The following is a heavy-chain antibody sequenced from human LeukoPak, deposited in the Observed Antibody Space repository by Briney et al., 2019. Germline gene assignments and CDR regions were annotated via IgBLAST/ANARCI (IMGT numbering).Heavy chain of an antibody. CDR3: EGGIVVVPAAIPDAFDI. V-gene: IGHV4-39*01. Sequence: ASETLSLTCTVSGGSISSSSYYWGWIRQPPGKGLEWIGSIYYSGSTYYNPSLKSRVTISVDTSENQFSLKLSSVTAADTAVYCCEGGIVVVPAAIPDAFDIWGQGTMVTVSS. CDR2: IYYSGST. D-gene: IGHD2-2*01. CDR1: GGSISSSSYY. J-gene: IGHJ3*02.